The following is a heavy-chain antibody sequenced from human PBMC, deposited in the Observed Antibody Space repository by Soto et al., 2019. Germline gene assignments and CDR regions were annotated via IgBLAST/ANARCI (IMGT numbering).Heavy chain of an antibody. CDR3: ARGLHSLFDY. CDR1: GFTFSNYG. CDR2: IWYDGNNK. J-gene: IGHJ4*02. D-gene: IGHD2-21*01. V-gene: IGHV3-33*01. Sequence: GGSLRLSCAASGFTFSNYGMHWVRQAPGKGLEWVAVIWYDGNNKYYADSVKGRFTISRDNSNNTLYVQMTSLRAEDTAVYYCARGLHSLFDYWGQGTLVTVS.